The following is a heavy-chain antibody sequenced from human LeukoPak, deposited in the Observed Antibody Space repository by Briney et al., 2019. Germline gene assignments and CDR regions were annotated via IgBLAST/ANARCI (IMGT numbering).Heavy chain of an antibody. V-gene: IGHV4-59*01. CDR3: ARVSGKFYFYYYMDV. CDR1: GGSISSYY. Sequence: SETLSLTCTVSGGSISSYYWSWIRQPPGKGLEWIGYIYYSGSTNYNPSLKSRVTISVDTSKNQFSLKLSSVTAADTAVYYCARVSGKFYFYYYMDVWGKGTTVTISS. J-gene: IGHJ6*03. CDR2: IYYSGST.